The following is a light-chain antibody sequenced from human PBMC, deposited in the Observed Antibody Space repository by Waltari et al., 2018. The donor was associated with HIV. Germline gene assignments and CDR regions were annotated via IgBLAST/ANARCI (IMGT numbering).Light chain of an antibody. CDR3: LSADTSVTWV. CDR2: KDT. CDR1: ALPKQY. Sequence: SYELTQPPSVSVSPGQTARSTCSGDALPKQYAYWYQQKPGQAPVLVIYKDTERTSGIPERFSGSSSGTTVTLTISGVQAEDDADYYCLSADTSVTWVFGGGTKLTVL. J-gene: IGLJ3*02. V-gene: IGLV3-25*03.